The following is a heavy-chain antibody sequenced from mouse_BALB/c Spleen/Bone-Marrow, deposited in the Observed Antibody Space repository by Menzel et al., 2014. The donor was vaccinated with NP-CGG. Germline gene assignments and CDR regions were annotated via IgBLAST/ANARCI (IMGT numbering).Heavy chain of an antibody. CDR3: ARSLYPRAMDY. Sequence: EVQGVESGGGLVQPGGSLRLSCATSGFTFTDYYMSWVRQPPGKALEWLGFIRNKANAYTTEYSASVKGRFTISRDNSQSILYLQVNILRAEDSATYYCARSLYPRAMDYWGQGTSVTVSS. D-gene: IGHD2-1*01. J-gene: IGHJ4*01. V-gene: IGHV7-3*02. CDR2: IRNKANAYTT. CDR1: GFTFTDYY.